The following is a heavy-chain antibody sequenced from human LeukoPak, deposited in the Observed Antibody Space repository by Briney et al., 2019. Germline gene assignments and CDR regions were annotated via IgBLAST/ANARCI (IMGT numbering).Heavy chain of an antibody. D-gene: IGHD3-22*01. CDR1: GFTFNSYW. CDR3: ARGYDSSGYAY. V-gene: IGHV3-7*01. Sequence: GGSLRLSCAASGFTFNSYWMSWVRQAPGRGLEWVANIKQDGSEKYYVDSVKGRFTISRDNAKNSLYLQMNSRRAEDTAVYYCARGYDSSGYAYWGQGTLVTVSS. CDR2: IKQDGSEK. J-gene: IGHJ4*02.